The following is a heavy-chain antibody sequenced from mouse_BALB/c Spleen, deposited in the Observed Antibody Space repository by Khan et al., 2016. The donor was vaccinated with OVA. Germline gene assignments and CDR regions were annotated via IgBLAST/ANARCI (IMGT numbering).Heavy chain of an antibody. J-gene: IGHJ3*01. V-gene: IGHV5-6*01. CDR3: ASHLTGSFAY. CDR2: ISSGGDYT. D-gene: IGHD4-1*01. CDR1: GFTFSSYS. Sequence: EVELVESGGDLVKPGGSLKFSCAASGFTFSSYSMSWVRQTPDKRLEWVATISSGGDYTYYSDSVKGRFTFSRDNAKNTLYLQMSSLKSEDTAMYYCASHLTGSFAYWGQGTLVTVSA.